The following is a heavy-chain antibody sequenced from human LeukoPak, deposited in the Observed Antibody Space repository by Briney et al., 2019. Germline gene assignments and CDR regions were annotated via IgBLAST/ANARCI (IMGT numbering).Heavy chain of an antibody. J-gene: IGHJ4*02. Sequence: ASVKVSCKVSGGTFSSYAISWVRQAPGKGLEWMGGIIPIFGTANYAQKFQGRVTITADESTSTAYMELSSLRSEDTAVYYCARAAYYDILAGPLDYWGQGALVTVSS. CDR1: GGTFSSYA. CDR2: IIPIFGTA. D-gene: IGHD3-9*01. V-gene: IGHV1-69*13. CDR3: ARAAYYDILAGPLDY.